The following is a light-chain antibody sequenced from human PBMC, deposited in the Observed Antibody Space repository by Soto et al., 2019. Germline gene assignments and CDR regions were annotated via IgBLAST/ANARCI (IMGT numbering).Light chain of an antibody. J-gene: IGKJ1*01. CDR2: DAS. Sequence: EIVLTQSPGTLSLSPVERATLSCRASQSVSSYLAWYQQKPGQAPRLLIYDASNRATGIPARFSGTGSETDFTLTISSLEPEDFAIYYCQQRSKMPLTFGHGTKVDIK. CDR3: QQRSKMPLT. V-gene: IGKV3-11*01. CDR1: QSVSSY.